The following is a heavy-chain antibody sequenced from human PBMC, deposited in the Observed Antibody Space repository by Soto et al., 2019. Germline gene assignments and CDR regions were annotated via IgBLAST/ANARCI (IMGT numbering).Heavy chain of an antibody. D-gene: IGHD5-18*01. CDR2: IYPGDSDT. CDR1: GYSFVSYW. V-gene: IGHV5-51*01. CDR3: AKTDGYEVEY. J-gene: IGHJ4*02. Sequence: PGESLKISCKGSGYSFVSYWIAWVRQMPGKGLEWMGSIYPGDSDTTYGPSIQGQVTISADKSSTTAYLQWNTLKASDTAMYYCAKTDGYEVEYWGQGTQVTVSS.